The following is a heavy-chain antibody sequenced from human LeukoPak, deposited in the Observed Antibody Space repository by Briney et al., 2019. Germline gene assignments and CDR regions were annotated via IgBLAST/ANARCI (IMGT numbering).Heavy chain of an antibody. CDR1: GYTFTSYY. D-gene: IGHD6-13*01. CDR2: INPSGGST. Sequence: GASVKVSCKASGYTFTSYYMHWVRRAPGQGPEWMGIINPSGGSTSYAQKFQGRVTMTRDTSTSTVYMELSSLRSEDTAVYYCASSTRSWYDAFDIWGQGTMVTVSS. V-gene: IGHV1-46*01. CDR3: ASSTRSWYDAFDI. J-gene: IGHJ3*02.